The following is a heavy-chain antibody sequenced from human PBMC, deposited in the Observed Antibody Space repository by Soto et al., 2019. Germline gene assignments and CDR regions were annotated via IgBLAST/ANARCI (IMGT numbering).Heavy chain of an antibody. V-gene: IGHV1-2*02. CDR1: GYTFTGYY. CDR3: ARYPEHCSSTSCYVIGFDP. D-gene: IGHD2-2*01. J-gene: IGHJ5*02. CDR2: INPNSGGT. Sequence: GASVKVSCKASGYTFTGYYMHWVRQAPGQGLEWMGWINPNSGGTNYAQKFQGRVTMTRDTSISTAYMGLSRLRSDDTAVYYCARYPEHCSSTSCYVIGFDPWGQGTLVTVSS.